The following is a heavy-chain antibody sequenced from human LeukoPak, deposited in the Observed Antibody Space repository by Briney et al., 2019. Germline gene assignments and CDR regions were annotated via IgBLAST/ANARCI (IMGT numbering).Heavy chain of an antibody. CDR3: ADYPVADMHYYY. CDR2: ILGSGDST. CDR1: GFTFSRYA. D-gene: IGHD2-2*01. J-gene: IGHJ4*02. Sequence: GGSLRLSCAASGFTFSRYAMSWVRQAPGKGLEWVSTILGSGDSTFYADSVKGRFTISRDNSKNTLYLQMNSLRAEDTAVYFCADYPVADMHYYYLAQGTLVHVSS. V-gene: IGHV3-23*01.